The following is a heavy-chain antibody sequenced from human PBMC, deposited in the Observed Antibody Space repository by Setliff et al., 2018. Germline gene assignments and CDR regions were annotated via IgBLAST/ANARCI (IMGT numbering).Heavy chain of an antibody. V-gene: IGHV4-38-2*02. CDR3: VRMSGFLYMDV. CDR2: LHRVGTF. J-gene: IGHJ6*03. CDR1: GYSIITGYY. D-gene: IGHD3-3*01. Sequence: SETLSLTCSVSGYSIITGYYWAWIRRLPGRGLEWIGSLHRVGTFFYNPSLVSRATLSLDTSKNQFSLKLSSVTAADTAVYYCVRMSGFLYMDVWGKGTTVTVS.